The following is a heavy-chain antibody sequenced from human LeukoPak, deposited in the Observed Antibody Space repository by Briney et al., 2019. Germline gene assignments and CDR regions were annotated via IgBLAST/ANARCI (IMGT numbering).Heavy chain of an antibody. Sequence: GGSLRLSCVASGFTYRRYSMNWVCQAPGKGLEWVSTISSGSDYIYHADSVRGRFTISRDNARNSLYLQMNSLRAEDTAVYYCARRGANSGHTFDYWGQGTLVSVSS. CDR1: GFTYRRYS. CDR3: ARRGANSGHTFDY. V-gene: IGHV3-21*06. CDR2: ISSGSDYI. J-gene: IGHJ4*02. D-gene: IGHD5-12*01.